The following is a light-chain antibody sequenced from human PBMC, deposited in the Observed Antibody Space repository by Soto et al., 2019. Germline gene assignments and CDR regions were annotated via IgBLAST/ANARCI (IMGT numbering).Light chain of an antibody. CDR2: GVS. J-gene: IGLJ1*01. CDR3: SSHTLRSALPV. Sequence: QSALTQPASVSGSPGQSITISCTGTISDFVVYNYVSWYQQHPGKAPKLMIYGVSNRPSGVSNRFSGSKSGNTASLTISGLQADDEADYYCSSHTLRSALPVFATGTKVNVL. V-gene: IGLV2-14*01. CDR1: ISDFVVYNY.